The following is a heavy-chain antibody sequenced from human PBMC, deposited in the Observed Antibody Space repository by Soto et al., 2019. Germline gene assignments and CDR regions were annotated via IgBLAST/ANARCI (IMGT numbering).Heavy chain of an antibody. CDR3: AKEDVVPPAMAGWVVRIHDY. V-gene: IGHV3-23*01. J-gene: IGHJ4*02. Sequence: DVQLLESGGGLVQPGGSLRLSCAASGFTFSSCGMSWVRQAPGKGLEWVSAISGSGDTSYYADSVKGRFTISRDNSKSNLYLQMNSRGAEDTAVYYCAKEDVVPPAMAGWVVRIHDYWGQGTLVTVSS. CDR2: ISGSGDTS. D-gene: IGHD2-2*01. CDR1: GFTFSSCG.